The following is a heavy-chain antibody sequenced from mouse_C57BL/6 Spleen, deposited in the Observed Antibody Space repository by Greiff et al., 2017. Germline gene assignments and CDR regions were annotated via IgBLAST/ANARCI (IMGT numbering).Heavy chain of an antibody. CDR2: INPNYGTP. V-gene: IGHV1-39*01. Sequence: EVQLQESGPELVKPGASVKISCKASGYSFTDYNMNWVKQSNGKSLEWIGVINPNYGTPSYNQKFKGKATLTVDQSSSTAYMQLNSLNSEDSAVYYCARSGTTVVAPYFDYWGQGTTLTVSS. D-gene: IGHD1-1*01. J-gene: IGHJ2*01. CDR1: GYSFTDYN. CDR3: ARSGTTVVAPYFDY.